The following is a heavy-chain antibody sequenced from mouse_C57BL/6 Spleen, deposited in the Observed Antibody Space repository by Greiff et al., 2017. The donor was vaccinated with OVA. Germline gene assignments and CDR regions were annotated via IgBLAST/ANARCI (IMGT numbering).Heavy chain of an antibody. V-gene: IGHV5-17*01. CDR2: ISRGSSTI. CDR1: GFTFSDYG. CDR3: ASGPYGDGFAY. Sequence: EVKLVESGGGLVKPGASLKLSCAASGFTFSDYGMHWVRQAPEKGLEWVAYISRGSSTIYYADTVKGRFTFSRDNATNTLFLQMTSLRSEDTAVYYCASGPYGDGFAYWGQGTLVTVSA. D-gene: IGHD2-13*01. J-gene: IGHJ3*01.